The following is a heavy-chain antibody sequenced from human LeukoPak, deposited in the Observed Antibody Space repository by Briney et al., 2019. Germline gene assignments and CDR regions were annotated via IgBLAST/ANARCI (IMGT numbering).Heavy chain of an antibody. CDR1: GYTFTSYD. Sequence: ASVKVSCKASGYTFTSYDINWVRQATGQGLEWLGWMNPSSGNTGYAQKFQGRVTMTRDTSISTAYMELSSLRSEDTAVYYCARVAYYYDSTGLYLNYFYGMDVWGQGTTVTVSS. D-gene: IGHD3-22*01. V-gene: IGHV1-8*01. CDR3: ARVAYYYDSTGLYLNYFYGMDV. J-gene: IGHJ6*02. CDR2: MNPSSGNT.